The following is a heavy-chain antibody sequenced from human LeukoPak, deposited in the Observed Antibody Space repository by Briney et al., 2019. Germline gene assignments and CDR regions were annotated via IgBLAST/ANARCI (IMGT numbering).Heavy chain of an antibody. CDR1: GYTFSDYY. CDR2: VDPENGET. CDR3: ARWVSATGFFDY. D-gene: IGHD1-1*01. J-gene: IGHJ4*02. V-gene: IGHV1-69-2*01. Sequence: GATVKLSCKASGYTFSDYYIHWIQQGPGRGLEWMGRVDPENGETLYAQKFRGRVTFTADTSTETTYMEISGLGSEDTAVYFCARWVSATGFFDYWGQGALVTFSS.